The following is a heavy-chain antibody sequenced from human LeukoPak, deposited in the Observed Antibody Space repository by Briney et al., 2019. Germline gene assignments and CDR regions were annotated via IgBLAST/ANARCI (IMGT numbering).Heavy chain of an antibody. CDR3: ARGRGIAL. J-gene: IGHJ4*02. CDR1: GFTLSNFW. Sequence: QPGGSLRLSCATSGFTLSNFWMNWVRQAPGKGLEWVANIEDDGNKKNYVDSVKGRFTISRDNVKNSIYLQMNSLRADDTAVYYCARGRGIALWGQGTLVTVSS. CDR2: IEDDGNKK. V-gene: IGHV3-7*01. D-gene: IGHD6-13*01.